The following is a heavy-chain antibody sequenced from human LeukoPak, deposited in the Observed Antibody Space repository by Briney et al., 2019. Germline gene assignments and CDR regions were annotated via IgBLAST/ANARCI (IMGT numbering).Heavy chain of an antibody. Sequence: GGSLRLSCAASGFTLSSFTMNWVRQAPGKGLEWVGRATNKANSYTTEYAASVKGRFTISRDDSKNSLYLQMNSLKTEDTAVYYCARIKRDGYNYDYWGQGTLVTVSS. V-gene: IGHV3-72*01. D-gene: IGHD5-24*01. CDR1: GFTLSSFT. CDR3: ARIKRDGYNYDY. J-gene: IGHJ4*02. CDR2: ATNKANSYTT.